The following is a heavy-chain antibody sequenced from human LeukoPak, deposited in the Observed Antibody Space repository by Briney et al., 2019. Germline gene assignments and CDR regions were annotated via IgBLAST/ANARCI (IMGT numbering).Heavy chain of an antibody. D-gene: IGHD6-13*01. CDR1: GFTVSSNY. V-gene: IGHV3-53*01. Sequence: GGSLRLSCAASGFTVSSNYMSWVRQAPGKGLEWVSVIYSGGSTYSADSVKGRFTISRDNSKNTLYLQMSSLRAEDTAVYYCARGHSSSWYYFDYWGQGTLVTVSS. CDR2: IYSGGST. J-gene: IGHJ4*02. CDR3: ARGHSSSWYYFDY.